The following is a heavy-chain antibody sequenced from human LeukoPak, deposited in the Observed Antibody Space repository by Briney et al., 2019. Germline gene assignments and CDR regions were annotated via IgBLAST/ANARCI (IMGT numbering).Heavy chain of an antibody. Sequence: PSETLSLTCTVSGGSISGYYWSWIRQPPGKALEWIGYISYSGTTNYNPSLKSRVTISVDTSKNQFSLKLSSVTAADTAVYYCARVVKAVATGAEIDYWGQGTLVTVSS. CDR3: ARVVKAVATGAEIDY. D-gene: IGHD6-19*01. V-gene: IGHV4-59*01. CDR2: ISYSGTT. J-gene: IGHJ4*02. CDR1: GGSISGYY.